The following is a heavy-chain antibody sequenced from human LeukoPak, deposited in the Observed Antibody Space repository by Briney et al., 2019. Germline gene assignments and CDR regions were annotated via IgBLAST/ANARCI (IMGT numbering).Heavy chain of an antibody. CDR2: ISGSGGST. CDR1: GPTFSSYA. Sequence: PGRSLRPSCAPSGPTFSSYAMRCVRHAPGNGLEWVSAISGSGGSTYYADSVKGRFTNSRDNSKNTLYLQMNSLRAEDTAVYYCASVLHIPYWGRGTLVSVSS. V-gene: IGHV3-23*01. CDR3: ASVLHIPY. J-gene: IGHJ4*02. D-gene: IGHD3-10*01.